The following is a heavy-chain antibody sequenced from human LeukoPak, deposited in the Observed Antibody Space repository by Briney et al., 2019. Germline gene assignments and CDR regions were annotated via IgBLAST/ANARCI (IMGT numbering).Heavy chain of an antibody. CDR1: GGTFSSYA. D-gene: IGHD6-19*01. Sequence: SVKVSCKASGGTFSSYAISWVRQAPGQGLELMGGIIPIFGTANYAQKFQGRVTITADESTSTAYMELSSLRSEDTAVYYCARDIGAVAGTRDAFDIWGQGTMVTVSS. CDR2: IIPIFGTA. J-gene: IGHJ3*02. CDR3: ARDIGAVAGTRDAFDI. V-gene: IGHV1-69*13.